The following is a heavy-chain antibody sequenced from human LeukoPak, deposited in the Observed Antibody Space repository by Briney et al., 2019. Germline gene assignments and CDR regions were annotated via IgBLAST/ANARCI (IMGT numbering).Heavy chain of an antibody. CDR1: GFTFSSYW. J-gene: IGHJ4*01. Sequence: GGSLRLSCAASGFTFSSYWMTWVRQAPGKGLEWVANINKDGSEKYYVDSVKGRFTISRDNAKTSLYLEMNSLRAEDTAVYYCARGRYSSCDYWGHGTLVTVSS. CDR3: ARGRYSSCDY. CDR2: INKDGSEK. V-gene: IGHV3-7*04. D-gene: IGHD6-13*01.